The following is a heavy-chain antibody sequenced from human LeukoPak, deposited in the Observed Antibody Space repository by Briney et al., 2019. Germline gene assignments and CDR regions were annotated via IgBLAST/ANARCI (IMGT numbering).Heavy chain of an antibody. V-gene: IGHV4-34*01. Sequence: SETLSLTCAVYGGSFSGYYWSWIRQPPGKGLEWIGEINHSGSTNYNPSLKSRVTISVDTSKNQFSLKLSSVTAADTAVYYCARGYYGSGSPEFYWGQGTLVTVSS. D-gene: IGHD3-10*01. CDR2: INHSGST. CDR3: ARGYYGSGSPEFY. J-gene: IGHJ4*02. CDR1: GGSFSGYY.